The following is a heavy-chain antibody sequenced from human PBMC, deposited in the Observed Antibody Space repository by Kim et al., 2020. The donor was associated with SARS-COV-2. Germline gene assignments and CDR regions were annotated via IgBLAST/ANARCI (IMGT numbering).Heavy chain of an antibody. D-gene: IGHD5-12*01. V-gene: IGHV4-34*01. CDR1: GGSFSCYY. J-gene: IGHJ6*02. Sequence: SETLSLTCAVYGGSFSCYYWSWIRQPPGKGLEWIGEINHSGSTNYNPSLKSRVTISVDTSKNQFSLKLSSVTAADTAVYYCARGRRFIVATIFYYCYGMDVWGQGTTVTVSS. CDR2: INHSGST. CDR3: ARGRRFIVATIFYYCYGMDV.